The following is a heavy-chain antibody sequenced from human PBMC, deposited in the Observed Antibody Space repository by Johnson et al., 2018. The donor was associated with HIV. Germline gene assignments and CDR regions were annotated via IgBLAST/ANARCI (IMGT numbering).Heavy chain of an antibody. J-gene: IGHJ3*02. D-gene: IGHD2-21*02. V-gene: IGHV3-30*03. CDR2: ISYDGSDK. CDR3: ATSTASDAFDI. Sequence: QVQLVESGGGLVQPGRSLRLSCATSGFTFSSFGMHWVRQAPGKGLEWVAVISYDGSDKDYADSVKGRFTISRDNYKNTLYLQMNSLRVEDTAVYYCATSTASDAFDIWGQGTMVTVSS. CDR1: GFTFSSFG.